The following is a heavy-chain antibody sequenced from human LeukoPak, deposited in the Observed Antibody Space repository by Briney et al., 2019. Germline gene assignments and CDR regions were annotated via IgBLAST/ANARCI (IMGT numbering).Heavy chain of an antibody. V-gene: IGHV1-2*02. Sequence: GASVKVSCKASGGTFSSYAISWVRQAPGQGLEWMGWINPNSGGTNYAQKFQGRVTMTRDTSISTAYMELSRLRSDDTAVYYCVARDIAAAGTPFDYWGQGTLVTVSS. J-gene: IGHJ4*02. CDR3: VARDIAAAGTPFDY. CDR2: INPNSGGT. CDR1: GGTFSSYA. D-gene: IGHD6-13*01.